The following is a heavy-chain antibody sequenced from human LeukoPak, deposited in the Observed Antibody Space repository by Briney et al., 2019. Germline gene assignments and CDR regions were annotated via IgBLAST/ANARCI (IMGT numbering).Heavy chain of an antibody. Sequence: GASVKVSCKASGGTFSNYAINWVRQAPGQGLEWMGMIYPRDGSTSYAQKFQGRVTVTRDTSTSTVHMELSGLRSEDTAVYYCARDQEGFDYWGQGTLVTVSS. CDR3: ARDQEGFDY. V-gene: IGHV1-46*01. CDR2: IYPRDGST. CDR1: GGTFSNYA. J-gene: IGHJ4*02.